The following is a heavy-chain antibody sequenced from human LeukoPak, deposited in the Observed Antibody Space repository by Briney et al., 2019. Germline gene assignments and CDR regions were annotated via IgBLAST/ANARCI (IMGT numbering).Heavy chain of an antibody. CDR1: GYTFTSYA. CDR3: AGAVGLYYYYYGMDV. CDR2: INTNTGNP. D-gene: IGHD4-23*01. J-gene: IGHJ6*02. V-gene: IGHV7-4-1*02. Sequence: ASVTVSCTASGYTFTSYAMNWVRQAPGQGLEWMGWINTNTGNPTYAQGFTGRFVFSLDTSVSTAYLQISSLKAEDTAVYYCAGAVGLYYYYYGMDVWGQGTTVTVSS.